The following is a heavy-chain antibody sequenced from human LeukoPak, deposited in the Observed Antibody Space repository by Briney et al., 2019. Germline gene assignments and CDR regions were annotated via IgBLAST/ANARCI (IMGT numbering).Heavy chain of an antibody. J-gene: IGHJ6*02. V-gene: IGHV1-8*01. CDR2: MNPNSGNT. CDR1: GYTFTSYD. Sequence: ASVNVSFKASGYTFTSYDINWVRQATGQGLEWMGWMNPNSGNTGYAQKFQGRVTMTRNTSISTAYMELSSLRSEDTAVYYCARGYSSGWYSGYYYYYGMDVWGQGTTVTVSS. D-gene: IGHD6-19*01. CDR3: ARGYSSGWYSGYYYYYGMDV.